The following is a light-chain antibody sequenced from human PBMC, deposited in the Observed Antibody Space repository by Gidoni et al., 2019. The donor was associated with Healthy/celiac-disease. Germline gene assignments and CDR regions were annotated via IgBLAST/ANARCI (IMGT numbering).Light chain of an antibody. CDR3: QQYGSSPST. CDR2: GAS. Sequence: EIVLTQSPGTLSLSPGERATLSCRASQSVSSSYLAWYQQKPGQAPRLLIYGASSRATGIPDRFSGSGSGTDFTLTISRPEPEDFAVYYCQQYGSSPSTFXXXTKVEIK. V-gene: IGKV3-20*01. CDR1: QSVSSSY. J-gene: IGKJ1*01.